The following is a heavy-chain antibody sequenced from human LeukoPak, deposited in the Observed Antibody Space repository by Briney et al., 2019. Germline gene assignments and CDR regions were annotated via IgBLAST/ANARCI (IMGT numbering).Heavy chain of an antibody. J-gene: IGHJ4*02. D-gene: IGHD3-22*01. V-gene: IGHV3-20*04. CDR3: AREKPFYDSSGYYYPIAFDY. Sequence: PGGSLRLSCAASGFSFSNYAMSWVRQAPGKGLEWVSGINWNGGSTGYADSVKGRFTIARDNAKNSLYLQMNSLRAEDTALYYCAREKPFYDSSGYYYPIAFDYWGQGTLVTVSS. CDR2: INWNGGST. CDR1: GFSFSNYA.